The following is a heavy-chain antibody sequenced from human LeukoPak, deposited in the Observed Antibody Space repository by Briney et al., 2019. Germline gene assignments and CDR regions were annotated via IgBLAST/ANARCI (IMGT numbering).Heavy chain of an antibody. D-gene: IGHD3-22*01. Sequence: PGGSLRLSCAASGFTFSSYSMNWVRQAPGRGLEWVSSISSSSSYIYYADSVKGRFTISRDNAKNSLYLQMNSLRAEDTAVYYCARTDSSGYYYRFDYWGQGTLVTVSS. J-gene: IGHJ4*02. V-gene: IGHV3-21*01. CDR2: ISSSSSYI. CDR1: GFTFSSYS. CDR3: ARTDSSGYYYRFDY.